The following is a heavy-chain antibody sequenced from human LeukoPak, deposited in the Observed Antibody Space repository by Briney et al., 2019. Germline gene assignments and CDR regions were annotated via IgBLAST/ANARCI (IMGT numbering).Heavy chain of an antibody. D-gene: IGHD2/OR15-2a*01. V-gene: IGHV3-30*02. CDR1: GFTFSSYA. CDR2: VRYDGGSN. CDR3: VRGWGSTVYASAFDV. J-gene: IGHJ3*01. Sequence: PGGSLRLSCAASGFTFSSYAITWVRQAPGKGLEWVAYVRYDGGSNSYADSVKGRFSISRDNSKNTLYLEMNGLRAEDTAVYYCVRGWGSTVYASAFDVWGQGTMVTVSS.